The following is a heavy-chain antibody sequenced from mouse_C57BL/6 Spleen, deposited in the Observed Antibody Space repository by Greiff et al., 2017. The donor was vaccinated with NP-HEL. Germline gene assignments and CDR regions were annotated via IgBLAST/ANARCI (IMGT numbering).Heavy chain of an antibody. J-gene: IGHJ3*01. CDR2: ISYDGSN. Sequence: EVQLKESGPGLVKPSQSPSLTCSVTGYSITSGYYWNWIRQFPGNKLEWMGYISYDGSNNYNPSLKNRISITRDTSKNQFFLKLNSVTTEDTATYYCAEGLLRKAWFAYWGQGTLVTVSA. CDR3: AEGLLRKAWFAY. V-gene: IGHV3-6*01. CDR1: GYSITSGYY. D-gene: IGHD2-3*01.